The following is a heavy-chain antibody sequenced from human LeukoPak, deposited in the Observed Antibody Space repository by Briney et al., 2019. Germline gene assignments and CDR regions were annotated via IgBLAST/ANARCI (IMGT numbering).Heavy chain of an antibody. CDR2: ISYDGNNK. V-gene: IGHV3-30*04. CDR1: GFTFSSYA. CDR3: AKDGYYDNSAYYYVRYFDL. D-gene: IGHD3-22*01. Sequence: PGRSLRLSCAASGFTFSSYAMHWVRQAPGKGLEWVAVISYDGNNKYYADSVKGRFTISRDKSKNTLYLQMNSLRAEDTAVYYCAKDGYYDNSAYYYVRYFDLWGRGTLVTVSS. J-gene: IGHJ2*01.